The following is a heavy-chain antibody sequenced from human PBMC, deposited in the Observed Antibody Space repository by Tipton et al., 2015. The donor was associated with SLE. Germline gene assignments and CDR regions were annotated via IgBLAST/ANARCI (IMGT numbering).Heavy chain of an antibody. J-gene: IGHJ5*02. Sequence: TLSLTCTVSGASISSGSYYWSWIRQPAGKGLEWIGRIYTSGSTNYNPSLKSRVTISIDTSKNQFSLKLSSVTAADTAVYYCARQEWVTKPNCFDPWGQGILVTVSS. CDR1: GASISSGSYY. CDR3: ARQEWVTKPNCFDP. V-gene: IGHV4-61*02. D-gene: IGHD3-3*01. CDR2: IYTSGST.